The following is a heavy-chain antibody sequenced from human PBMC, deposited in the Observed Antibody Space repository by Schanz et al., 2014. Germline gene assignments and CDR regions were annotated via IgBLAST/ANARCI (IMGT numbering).Heavy chain of an antibody. V-gene: IGHV3-23*04. CDR2: MIGSGSSV. J-gene: IGHJ4*02. CDR1: GFTFNNFN. Sequence: EVQLVESGGGLVKPGGSLRLSCAASGFTFNNFNMNWVRQAPGKGLEWVSSMIGSGSSVFYADSVKGRFTISRDNLKNTVYLQMNSLRAGDTAVYYCAKDGRLPNCGTGSDFDYWGQGTLVAVSS. D-gene: IGHD1-26*01. CDR3: AKDGRLPNCGTGSDFDY.